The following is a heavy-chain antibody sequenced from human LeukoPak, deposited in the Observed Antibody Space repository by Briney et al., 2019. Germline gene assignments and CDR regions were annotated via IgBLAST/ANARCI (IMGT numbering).Heavy chain of an antibody. CDR1: GGSISSSSYY. J-gene: IGHJ6*02. CDR2: IFSTGST. D-gene: IGHD6-6*01. Sequence: PSETLSLTCTVSGGSISSSSYYWGWIRQPRGKGLEWIGSIFSTGSTYYNPSLKSRATISVDTSKNQFSLKLNSVTAADTAVYYCARVTIAAREGPYYYYGMDVWGQGTTVTVSS. V-gene: IGHV4-39*01. CDR3: ARVTIAAREGPYYYYGMDV.